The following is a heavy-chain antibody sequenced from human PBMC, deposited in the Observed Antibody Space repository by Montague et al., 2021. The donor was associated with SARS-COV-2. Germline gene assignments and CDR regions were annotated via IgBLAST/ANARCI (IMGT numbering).Heavy chain of an antibody. D-gene: IGHD2-21*02. Sequence: CAISGDSVSSNIATWNWIRQSPSRGLEWLGRTYYRSKWYNDYAVSVQSRVSINPDTSNNRISLQLNSVTPEDTAVYYCARVYCGGDCYFYWYFDLWGRGTLVTVSS. CDR2: TYYRSKWYN. J-gene: IGHJ2*01. CDR1: GDSVSSNIAT. CDR3: ARVYCGGDCYFYWYFDL. V-gene: IGHV6-1*01.